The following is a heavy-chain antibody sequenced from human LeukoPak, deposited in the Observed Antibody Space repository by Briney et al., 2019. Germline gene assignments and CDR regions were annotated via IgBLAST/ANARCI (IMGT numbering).Heavy chain of an antibody. D-gene: IGHD6-13*01. CDR3: ARDLSWYAPPDY. CDR1: GFTFSSYS. Sequence: PGGSLRLTCAASGFTFSSYSMNWVCQAPGKGLEWVASISSSSSYIYYADSVKGRFTISRDNAKNSLYLQMNSLRAEDTAVYYCARDLSWYAPPDYWGQGTLVTVSS. V-gene: IGHV3-21*01. CDR2: ISSSSSYI. J-gene: IGHJ4*02.